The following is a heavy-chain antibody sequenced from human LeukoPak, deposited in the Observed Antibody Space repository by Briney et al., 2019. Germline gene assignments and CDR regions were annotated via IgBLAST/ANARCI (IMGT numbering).Heavy chain of an antibody. V-gene: IGHV3-21*01. D-gene: IGHD2-15*01. CDR2: IGSSSDYI. CDR1: GFTFSSYN. Sequence: GGSLRLSCAASGFTFSSYNMHWVRQAPGKGLEWVSSIGSSSDYIHYADSLKGRFTISRDIAKNSLYLQMNNLKAEDTAVYYCARGELGDCSGGSCYFDYWGQGTLVTVSS. CDR3: ARGELGDCSGGSCYFDY. J-gene: IGHJ4*02.